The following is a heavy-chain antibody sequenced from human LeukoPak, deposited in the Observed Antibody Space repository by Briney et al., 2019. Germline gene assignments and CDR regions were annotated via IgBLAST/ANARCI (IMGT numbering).Heavy chain of an antibody. CDR2: IYYSGST. J-gene: IGHJ4*02. V-gene: IGHV4-39*01. CDR3: ASTEILSIAVAGTNHTVDYFDY. Sequence: PSETLSLTCTVSGGSISSSSCYWGWIRQPPGKGLEWIGSIYYSGSTYYNPSLKSRVTISVDTSKNQFSLKLSSVTAADTAVYYCASTEILSIAVAGTNHTVDYFDYWGQGALVTVSS. CDR1: GGSISSSSCY. D-gene: IGHD6-19*01.